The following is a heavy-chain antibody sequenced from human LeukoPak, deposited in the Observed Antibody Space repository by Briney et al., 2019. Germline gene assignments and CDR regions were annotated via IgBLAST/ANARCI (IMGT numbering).Heavy chain of an antibody. CDR1: GFSLSTSGVG. Sequence: SGPTLVKPTQTLTLTCTFSGFSLSTSGVGVGWIRQPPGKALEWLALIYWDDDKRYSPSLKSRLTITQDTSKNQVVLTMTNMDPVDTATYYCAHSGYDYVWGSYHSMDTFDYWGQGTLVTVSS. J-gene: IGHJ4*02. CDR2: IYWDDDK. CDR3: AHSGYDYVWGSYHSMDTFDY. D-gene: IGHD3-16*02. V-gene: IGHV2-5*02.